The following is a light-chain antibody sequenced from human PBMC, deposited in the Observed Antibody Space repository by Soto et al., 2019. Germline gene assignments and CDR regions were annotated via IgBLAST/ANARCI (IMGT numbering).Light chain of an antibody. J-gene: IGLJ2*01. V-gene: IGLV1-40*01. CDR2: GNS. CDR3: QSYDSSLRGSV. CDR1: SSNIGAGYD. Sequence: QSVLTQPPSVSGAPGQRVTISCTGSSSNIGAGYDVHWYQQLPGTAPKLLIYGNSIRPSGVPDRFSGSKSGTSASLAITGLQAEAEADYYCQSYDSSLRGSVFGGGTKVTVL.